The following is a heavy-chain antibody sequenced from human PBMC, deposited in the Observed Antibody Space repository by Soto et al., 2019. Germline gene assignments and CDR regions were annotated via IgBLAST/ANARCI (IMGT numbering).Heavy chain of an antibody. Sequence: GESLKISCKGSGYSFTTYWINWVRQMPGKGLEWMGRIDPSGSYINYSPSFQGHVTISADKSISTAYLQWSSLKASDTAMYYCARHCSRTSCLSYYGMDVWGQGTTATVSS. CDR2: IDPSGSYI. V-gene: IGHV5-10-1*01. CDR1: GYSFTTYW. J-gene: IGHJ6*02. D-gene: IGHD2-2*01. CDR3: ARHCSRTSCLSYYGMDV.